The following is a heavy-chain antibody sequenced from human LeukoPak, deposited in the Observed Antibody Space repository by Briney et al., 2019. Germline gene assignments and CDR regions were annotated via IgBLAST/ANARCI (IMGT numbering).Heavy chain of an antibody. Sequence: PGWSLRLSCAAAGFTFSDNYMTWVRQAPGKGLEWLSYISGNGGVIQYADSVKGRFTISRDNAKNLLYLQMDSLGVEDTAIYYCARDPRTVRIWGQGTLVTVSS. CDR2: ISGNGGVI. V-gene: IGHV3-11*04. CDR1: GFTFSDNY. J-gene: IGHJ4*02. CDR3: ARDPRTVRI. D-gene: IGHD1-1*01.